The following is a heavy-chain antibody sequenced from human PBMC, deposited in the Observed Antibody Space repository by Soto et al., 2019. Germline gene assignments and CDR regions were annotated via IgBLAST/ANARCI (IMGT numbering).Heavy chain of an antibody. Sequence: QVQLQQWGAGLLKPSETLSLTCGVYGGSFSGYYWSWIRQPPGKGLEWIGEVNHSGSTNYNPSLKRTVTLSVDTSKNQFSLKLSSVTAADTALYYCARKYLPYYGSGSPYGMDVWGQGTTVTVSS. J-gene: IGHJ6*02. CDR1: GGSFSGYY. V-gene: IGHV4-34*01. D-gene: IGHD3-10*01. CDR2: VNHSGST. CDR3: ARKYLPYYGSGSPYGMDV.